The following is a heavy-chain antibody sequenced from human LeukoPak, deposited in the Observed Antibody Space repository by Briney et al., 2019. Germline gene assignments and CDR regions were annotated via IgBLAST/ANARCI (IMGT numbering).Heavy chain of an antibody. CDR1: GYRFTDYY. V-gene: IGHV1-2*02. CDR2: INPNDGTT. J-gene: IGHJ4*02. CDR3: ARTSDYYNYYFDY. D-gene: IGHD4-11*01. Sequence: ASVKVSCKASGYRFTDYYVHWVRQAPGRGFEGRAWINPNDGTTNYAQKFQGRVTMITDTSISTAYMELSNLRSDDTAVYYCARTSDYYNYYFDYWGQGTPVTVSS.